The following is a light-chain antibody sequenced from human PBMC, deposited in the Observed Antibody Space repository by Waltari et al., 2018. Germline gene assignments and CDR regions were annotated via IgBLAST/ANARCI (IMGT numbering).Light chain of an antibody. J-gene: IGLJ1*01. V-gene: IGLV2-23*02. CDR3: CSYAGSTTSSVV. Sequence: QSALTQPPPVSGSPGQSTHISCMGSRTDVGAYTLVSRSHQHPGKAPKLMIYAVTKRPSGVSHRFSGSKSGNTASLTISGLQTEDEADYYCCSYAGSTTSSVVFGTGTKVIVL. CDR1: RTDVGAYTL. CDR2: AVT.